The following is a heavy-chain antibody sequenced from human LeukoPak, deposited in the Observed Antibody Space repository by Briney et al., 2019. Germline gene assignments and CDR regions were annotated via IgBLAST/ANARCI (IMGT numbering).Heavy chain of an antibody. Sequence: PGGSLRLSCAVSGFTFSSYSMNWVRQTPGKGLEWLSYISSSESTIYYADSVKGRFTISRDNAKNSLYLQMTSLRAEDTAVYHCVRVRCGGDCYSGFDNWGQGTLVTVSS. V-gene: IGHV3-48*01. CDR1: GFTFSSYS. J-gene: IGHJ4*02. D-gene: IGHD2-21*02. CDR3: VRVRCGGDCYSGFDN. CDR2: ISSSESTI.